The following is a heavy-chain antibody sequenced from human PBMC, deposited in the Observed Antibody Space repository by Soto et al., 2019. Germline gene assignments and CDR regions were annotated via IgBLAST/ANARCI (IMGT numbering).Heavy chain of an antibody. J-gene: IGHJ3*02. V-gene: IGHV1-69*12. CDR2: IIPIFGTA. CDR3: ARGSEGRDAFDI. CDR1: GGTFSSYA. Sequence: QVQLVQSGAEVKKPGSSVKVSCKASGGTFSSYAISWVRQAPGQGLEWMGGIIPIFGTANYAQKFQGRVXIXAXXSTSTAYMELSSLRSEDTAVYYCARGSEGRDAFDIWGQGTMVTVSS.